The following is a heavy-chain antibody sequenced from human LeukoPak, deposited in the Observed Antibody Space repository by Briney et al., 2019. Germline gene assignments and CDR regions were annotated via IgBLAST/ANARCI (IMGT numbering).Heavy chain of an antibody. CDR3: ARDRIAVAGGTPYYYYYMDV. CDR1: GFTVSSDF. J-gene: IGHJ6*03. D-gene: IGHD6-19*01. V-gene: IGHV3-53*01. Sequence: GGSLRLSCAASGFTVSSDFMGWVRQPPGKGLEWVSIIHSGGDTYYADSVKGRFTISRDNSKNTLYLQMNSLRAEDTAVYYCARDRIAVAGGTPYYYYYMDVWGKGTTVTVSS. CDR2: IHSGGDT.